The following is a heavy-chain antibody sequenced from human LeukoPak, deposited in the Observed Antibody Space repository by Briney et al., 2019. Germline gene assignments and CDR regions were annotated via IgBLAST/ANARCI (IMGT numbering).Heavy chain of an antibody. D-gene: IGHD5-12*01. J-gene: IGHJ6*03. V-gene: IGHV1-2*02. CDR2: INPNRGGT. CDR1: GYTFTGYY. CDR3: ARDKTRGYDANYSSYMDV. Sequence: ASVKVSCKASGYTFTGYYMHWVRQAPGQGLEWMGWINPNRGGTNYAQKFQGRVTMTRDTSISTAYMELSRLRSHDTAVYYCARDKTRGYDANYSSYMDVWGKGTTVTVSS.